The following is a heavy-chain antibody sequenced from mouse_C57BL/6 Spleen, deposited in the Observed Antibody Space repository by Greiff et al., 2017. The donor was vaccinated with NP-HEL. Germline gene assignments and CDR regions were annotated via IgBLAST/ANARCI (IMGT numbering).Heavy chain of an antibody. Sequence: DVKLVESGAELVRPGASVKLSCTASGFNIKDDYMHWVKQRPEQGLEWIGWIDPENGDTEYASKFQGKATITADTSSNTAYLQLSSLTSEDTAVYYCTTITTDDYWGQGTTLTVSS. V-gene: IGHV14-4*01. J-gene: IGHJ2*01. CDR3: TTITTDDY. CDR2: IDPENGDT. D-gene: IGHD1-1*01. CDR1: GFNIKDDY.